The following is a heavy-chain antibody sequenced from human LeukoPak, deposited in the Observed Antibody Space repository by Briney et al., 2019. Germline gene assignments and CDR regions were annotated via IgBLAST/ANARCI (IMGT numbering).Heavy chain of an antibody. CDR2: ISSSSSYI. CDR3: ARDLRYDSSGYYSY. V-gene: IGHV3-21*01. J-gene: IGHJ4*02. D-gene: IGHD3-22*01. Sequence: TGGSLRLSCAASGFTFSSYSMNWVRQAPGKGLEWVSSISSSSSYIYYADSVKGRFTISRDNAKNSLYPQMNSLRAEDTAVYYCARDLRYDSSGYYSYWGQGTLVTVSS. CDR1: GFTFSSYS.